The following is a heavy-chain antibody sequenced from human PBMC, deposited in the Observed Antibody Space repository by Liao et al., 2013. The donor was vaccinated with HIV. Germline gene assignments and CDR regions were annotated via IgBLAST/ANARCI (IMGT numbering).Heavy chain of an antibody. J-gene: IGHJ3*02. CDR3: ARGGSYDDTSGYKPLSPYAFDI. CDR2: IYSSGST. D-gene: IGHD3-22*01. V-gene: IGHV4-61*02. Sequence: QVQLQESGPGLVKPSETLSLTCVVSGDSTNHYNFMSEYYWSWIRHTAERGLEWIGRIYSSGSTNYNPSLESRVTISVDTSKNQFSLKLSSVTAADTAVYYCARGGSYDDTSGYKPLSPYAFDIWGQGTMVIVSS. CDR1: GDSTNHYNFMSEYY.